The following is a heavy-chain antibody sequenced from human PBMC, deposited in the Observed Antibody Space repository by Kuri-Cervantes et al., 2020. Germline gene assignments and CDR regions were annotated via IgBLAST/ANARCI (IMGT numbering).Heavy chain of an antibody. CDR1: GFTFSSYA. V-gene: IGHV3-30-3*01. Sequence: GESLKISCAASGFTFSSYAMHWVRQAPGKGLEWVAVISYDGSNKYYADSVKGRFTISRDNSKNTLYLQMNSLRAEDTAVYYCARDSSGWKSFDHWGHGALVTVSS. J-gene: IGHJ5*02. CDR3: ARDSSGWKSFDH. D-gene: IGHD6-19*01. CDR2: ISYDGSNK.